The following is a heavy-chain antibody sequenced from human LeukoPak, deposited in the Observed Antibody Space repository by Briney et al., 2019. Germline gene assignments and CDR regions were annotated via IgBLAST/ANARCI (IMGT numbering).Heavy chain of an antibody. D-gene: IGHD6-6*01. CDR2: ISTSSSTI. J-gene: IGHJ5*02. V-gene: IGHV3-48*01. Sequence: HAGGSLRLSCVASGFTFSSYSMNWVRQAPGKGLEWVSYISTSSSTIYYADSVKGRFTISRDKAQNSLYLQMNSLRAEDTAVYYCARRACPYSSSCHWFDPWGQGTQVTVSS. CDR3: ARRACPYSSSCHWFDP. CDR1: GFTFSSYS.